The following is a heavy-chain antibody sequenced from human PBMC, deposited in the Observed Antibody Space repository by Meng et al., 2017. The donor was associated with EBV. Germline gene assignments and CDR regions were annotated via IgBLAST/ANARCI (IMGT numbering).Heavy chain of an antibody. Sequence: PGKFGGEVMMPGCSVQVSCKVSGAHFTSTYMHWVRQAPGQGLEWMGRINPNRGGTNYAQKFQGRVTMTRDTSISTAYMELSRMRSDDTAVYYCAIGADLAAAGTFWFDPWGQGTLVTVSS. D-gene: IGHD6-13*01. CDR3: AIGADLAAAGTFWFDP. CDR1: GAHFTSTY. CDR2: INPNRGGT. J-gene: IGHJ5*02. V-gene: IGHV1-2*06.